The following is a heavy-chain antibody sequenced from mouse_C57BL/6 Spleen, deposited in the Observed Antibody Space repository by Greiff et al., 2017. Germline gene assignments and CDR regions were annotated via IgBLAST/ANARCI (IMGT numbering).Heavy chain of an antibody. CDR1: GYTFTDYY. CDR2: INPNNGGT. Sequence: VQLQQSGPELVKPGASVKISCKASGYTFTDYYMNWVKQSHGRSLEWIGDINPNNGGTSYNQKFKGKATLTVEKSSSTAYMELRSLPSEDSAVYYCAREDSSGYSFAYWGQGTLVTVSA. J-gene: IGHJ3*01. CDR3: AREDSSGYSFAY. V-gene: IGHV1-26*01. D-gene: IGHD3-2*02.